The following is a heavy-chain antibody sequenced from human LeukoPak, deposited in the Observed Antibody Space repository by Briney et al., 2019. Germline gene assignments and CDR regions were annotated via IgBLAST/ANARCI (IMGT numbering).Heavy chain of an antibody. V-gene: IGHV1-46*01. CDR3: ARAFGSGSYHNPDH. CDR2: INPSGGTT. D-gene: IGHD3-10*01. CDR1: GYTFTNYY. Sequence: GASVKVSCKASGYTFTNYYMHWVRQAPGQGLEWMGVINPSGGTTSYAQKFQGRVTMTRDTPTSTVYMELSSLRSEDTAVYYCARAFGSGSYHNPDHWGQGTLVTVSS. J-gene: IGHJ5*02.